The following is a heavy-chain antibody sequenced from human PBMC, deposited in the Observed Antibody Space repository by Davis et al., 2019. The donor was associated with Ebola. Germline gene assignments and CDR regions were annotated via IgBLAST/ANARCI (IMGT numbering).Heavy chain of an antibody. CDR1: GFTFSDYS. V-gene: IGHV3-7*01. D-gene: IGHD3-3*01. CDR3: AKTLTIFFHLPYGMDV. CDR2: IQQDGSKK. Sequence: GESLKISCAASGFTFSDYSMSWVRQAPGQGLEWVANIQQDGSKKHYVDSVRGRFTISRDNDKKSVDLQMNSLRAEDTAVYYCAKTLTIFFHLPYGMDVWGQGTTVTVSS. J-gene: IGHJ6*02.